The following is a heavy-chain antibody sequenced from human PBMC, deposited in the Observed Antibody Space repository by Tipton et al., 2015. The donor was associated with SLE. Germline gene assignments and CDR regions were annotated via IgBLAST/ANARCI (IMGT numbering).Heavy chain of an antibody. CDR2: IYYSGST. J-gene: IGHJ4*02. V-gene: IGHV4-59*01. D-gene: IGHD1-7*01. CDR1: GGSISSYY. CDR3: ARGWDYLDQAGIDY. Sequence: TLSLTCTVSGGSISSYYWSWIRQPPGKGLEWIGYIYYSGSTNYNPSLKSRVTISVDTSKNQFSLKLSSVTAADTAAYYCARGWDYLDQAGIDYWGQGTLVTVSS.